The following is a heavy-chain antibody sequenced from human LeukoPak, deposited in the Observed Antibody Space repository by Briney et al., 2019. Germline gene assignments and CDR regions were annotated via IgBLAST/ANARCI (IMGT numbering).Heavy chain of an antibody. Sequence: ASVKVSCKASGYTFTGYYMHWVRQAPGQGLEWMGWINPNSGGTNYAQKLQGRVTMTTDTSTSTAYMELRSLRSDDTAVYYCARDGGYYYGSGSYDYWGQGTLVTVSS. J-gene: IGHJ4*02. D-gene: IGHD3-10*01. CDR1: GYTFTGYY. V-gene: IGHV1-2*02. CDR2: INPNSGGT. CDR3: ARDGGYYYGSGSYDY.